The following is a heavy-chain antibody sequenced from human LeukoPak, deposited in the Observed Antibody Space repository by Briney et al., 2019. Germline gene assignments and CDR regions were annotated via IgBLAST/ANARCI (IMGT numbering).Heavy chain of an antibody. D-gene: IGHD5-18*01. V-gene: IGHV4-59*01. Sequence: SETLSLTCTVSGGSISSYYWSWIRQPPGKGLEWIGYIYYSGSTNYNPSLKSRVPISVDTSKNQFSLKLSSVTAADTAVYYCARGYVDTAMVNWYYFDYWGQGTLVTVSS. J-gene: IGHJ4*02. CDR2: IYYSGST. CDR1: GGSISSYY. CDR3: ARGYVDTAMVNWYYFDY.